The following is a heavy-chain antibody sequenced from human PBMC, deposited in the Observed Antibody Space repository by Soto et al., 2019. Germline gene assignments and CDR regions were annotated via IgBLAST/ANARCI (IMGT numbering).Heavy chain of an antibody. D-gene: IGHD5-12*01. CDR3: ARDGAEMATIMLGY. Sequence: VSAKVSSKESGYTFASCSMCWLQQAPGQGLEWMGIINPSGGSTSYAQKFQGRVTMTRDTSTSTVYMELSSLRSEDTAVYYCARDGAEMATIMLGYWGQGTLVTSPQ. V-gene: IGHV1-46*01. CDR2: INPSGGST. J-gene: IGHJ4*02. CDR1: GYTFASCS.